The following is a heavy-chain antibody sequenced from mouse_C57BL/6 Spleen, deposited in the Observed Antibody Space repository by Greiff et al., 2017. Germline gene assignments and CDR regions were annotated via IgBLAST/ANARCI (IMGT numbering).Heavy chain of an antibody. CDR1: GYTFTDSN. J-gene: IGHJ3*01. Sequence: EVQLQQSGPELVKPGASVKIPCKASGYTFTDSNMDWVKQSPGKSLEWIGDINPNNGGTIYNQKFKGKATLTVDKSSSTAYMELRSLTSEDTAVYYCAREGAYWGQGTLVTVSA. V-gene: IGHV1-18*01. CDR3: AREGAY. CDR2: INPNNGGT.